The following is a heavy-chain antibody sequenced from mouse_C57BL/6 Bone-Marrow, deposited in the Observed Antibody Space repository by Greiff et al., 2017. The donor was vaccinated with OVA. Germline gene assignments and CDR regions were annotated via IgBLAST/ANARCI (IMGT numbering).Heavy chain of an antibody. V-gene: IGHV14-3*01. D-gene: IGHD1-1*01. CDR2: IDPANGNT. CDR3: ARSRGSEVYCDY. Sequence: EVQLQQSVAELVRPGASVKLSCTASGFNFKNTYMHWVKQRPEQGLEWIGRIDPANGNTKYAPKFQGKATITADTSSNTAYLQISSLTAEDTAIYDCARSRGSEVYCDYWGQGTTLTVSS. J-gene: IGHJ2*01. CDR1: GFNFKNTY.